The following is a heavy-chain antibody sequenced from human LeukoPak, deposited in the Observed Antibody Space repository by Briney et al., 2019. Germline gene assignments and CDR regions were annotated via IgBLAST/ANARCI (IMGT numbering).Heavy chain of an antibody. CDR3: ARGRYGDYH. J-gene: IGHJ4*02. CDR2: INPDGSTT. Sequence: GGSLRLSCAASGFTFTNYWMYWVRQAPGKGLVWVSGINPDGSTTTYADSVKGRFTISRENAKSTLYLHMNILRVEDTAVYYCARGRYGDYHWGQGILVTVSS. D-gene: IGHD4-17*01. V-gene: IGHV3-74*01. CDR1: GFTFTNYW.